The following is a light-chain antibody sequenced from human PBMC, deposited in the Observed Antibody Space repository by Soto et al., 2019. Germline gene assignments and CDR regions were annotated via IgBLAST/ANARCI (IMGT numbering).Light chain of an antibody. V-gene: IGLV2-14*01. Sequence: QSALAQPASGSGSPGRSITISCTGTSGDIGSYNCVSWYQQHPGKAPKLIIYEVTDRPSGVSNRFSGSKSGNTACGTISGLQSEDEAEYYCSSYTNINTRACVFGTGTKVTVL. CDR3: SSYTNINTRACV. CDR1: SGDIGSYNC. J-gene: IGLJ1*01. CDR2: EVT.